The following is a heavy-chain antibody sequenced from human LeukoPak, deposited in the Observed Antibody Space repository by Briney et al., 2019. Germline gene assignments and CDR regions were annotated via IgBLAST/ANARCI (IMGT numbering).Heavy chain of an antibody. J-gene: IGHJ4*02. CDR2: ISWNSGSV. CDR1: GFTFDDYA. V-gene: IGHV3-9*01. CDR3: ARGLNTMIVVVHNFDY. D-gene: IGHD3-22*01. Sequence: GRSLRLSCAASGFTFDDYAMHWVREAPGKGLEWVSGISWNSGSVVYADSVKGRFTISRDNAKNSLYLQMNSLRAENTAVYYSARGLNTMIVVVHNFDYWGQGTLVTVS.